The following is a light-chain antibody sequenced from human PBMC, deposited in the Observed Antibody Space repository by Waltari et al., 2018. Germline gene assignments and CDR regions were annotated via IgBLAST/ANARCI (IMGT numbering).Light chain of an antibody. CDR2: RDN. V-gene: IGLV3-1*01. J-gene: IGLJ3*02. CDR1: KLGDKY. Sequence: SYDLTQPPSVSVSPGQTGTITCSGDKLGDKYVSWYQQKSGQSPALVIYRDNKRPSGIPERFSGSNSGNTATLTISGTQAMDEADYYCQAWDSSTGVFGGGTKLTVL. CDR3: QAWDSSTGV.